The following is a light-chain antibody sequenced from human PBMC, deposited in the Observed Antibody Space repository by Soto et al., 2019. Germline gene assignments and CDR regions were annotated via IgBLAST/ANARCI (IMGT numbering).Light chain of an antibody. CDR3: QQRSNWPTGFT. CDR2: DAS. V-gene: IGKV3-11*01. CDR1: QSVSSY. J-gene: IGKJ3*01. Sequence: EIVLTQSPATLSLSPGERATLSCRASQSVSSYLAWYQQKPGQAPRLLIYDASNRATGIPARFSGSGSGTDFTLPISSLEPEDFAVYYCQQRSNWPTGFTFGPGTKVDIK.